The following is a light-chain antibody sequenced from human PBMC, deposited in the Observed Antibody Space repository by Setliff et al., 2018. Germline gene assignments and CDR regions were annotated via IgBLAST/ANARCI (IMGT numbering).Light chain of an antibody. CDR2: DDS. CDR1: NIGSKS. J-gene: IGLJ1*01. CDR3: QVWESSSDYRGV. Sequence: SYELTQPPSVSVAPGKTATITCGGNNIGSKSVHWYQQKPGQAPVLVVYDDSDRPSGIPERFSGFNPGNTATLTISRVEAGDEADYYCQVWESSSDYRGVFGTGTKVTVL. V-gene: IGLV3-21*03.